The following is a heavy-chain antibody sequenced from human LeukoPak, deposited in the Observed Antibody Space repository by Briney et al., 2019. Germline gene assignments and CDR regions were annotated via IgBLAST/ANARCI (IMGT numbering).Heavy chain of an antibody. Sequence: SETLSLXCTVSGGSISSYYWSWIRQPPGKGLEWIGYIYYSGSTNYNPSLKSRVTISVDTSKNQFSLKLSSVTAADTAVYYCASYDYTSAYYFDYWGQGTLVTVSS. J-gene: IGHJ4*02. V-gene: IGHV4-59*01. CDR1: GGSISSYY. D-gene: IGHD4-11*01. CDR2: IYYSGST. CDR3: ASYDYTSAYYFDY.